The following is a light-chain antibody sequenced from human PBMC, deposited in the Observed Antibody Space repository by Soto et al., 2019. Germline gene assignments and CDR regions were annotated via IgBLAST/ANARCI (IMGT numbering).Light chain of an antibody. Sequence: ENVLTQSPGTVSLSPGERATLSCRASQGVTSNHLAWYQQKPGQAPRLLIYGVFNRATGNPDRFSGSGSGTDFTLTITRLEPEDSAVYFCQHYDGSPRTFGQGTKLEIK. CDR1: QGVTSNH. V-gene: IGKV3-20*01. J-gene: IGKJ2*01. CDR2: GVF. CDR3: QHYDGSPRT.